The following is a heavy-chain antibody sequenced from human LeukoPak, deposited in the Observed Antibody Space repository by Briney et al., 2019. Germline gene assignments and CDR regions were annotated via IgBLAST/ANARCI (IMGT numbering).Heavy chain of an antibody. D-gene: IGHD2-8*02. CDR3: VKVGSMNWWTEFDY. CDR2: ISVNGDGT. V-gene: IGHV3-23*01. CDR1: GFSFNNYA. J-gene: IGHJ4*02. Sequence: GGSLRLSCAASGFSFNNYAMTWVRQAPGMGLEWVSTISVNGDGTYYADSVKGRFTIPRDNSKSMLHLQMNSLTPEDTALYYCVKVGSMNWWTEFDYWGQGTLVTVSS.